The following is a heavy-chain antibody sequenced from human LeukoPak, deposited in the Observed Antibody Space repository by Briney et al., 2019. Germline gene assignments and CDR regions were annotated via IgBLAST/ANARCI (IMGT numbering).Heavy chain of an antibody. CDR1: GFTFSDYY. D-gene: IGHD3-10*01. V-gene: IGHV3-11*04. CDR3: ARAPDMVRGVISRAFDI. CDR2: ISNSGSTI. J-gene: IGHJ3*02. Sequence: PGGSLRLSCAASGFTFSDYYMNWIRQAPGKGLEWVSYISNSGSTIYYGDSVKGRFTISRDNAKNSLYLQMNSLRAEDTAVYYCARAPDMVRGVISRAFDIWGQGTMVTVSS.